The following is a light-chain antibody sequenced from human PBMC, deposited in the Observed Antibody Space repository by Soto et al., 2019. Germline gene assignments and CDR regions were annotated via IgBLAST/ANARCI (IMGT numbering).Light chain of an antibody. CDR2: GNS. J-gene: IGLJ2*01. V-gene: IGLV1-40*01. Sequence: QSVLTQPPSVSGAPGQRVTISCTGSSSNIGAGYDVHWYQQLPGTAPKLLIYGNSNRPSGVPDRFSGSKSGTSASLAITGLQAEDEADYDCQSYDSSLSGSVFGGGTKLTVL. CDR1: SSNIGAGYD. CDR3: QSYDSSLSGSV.